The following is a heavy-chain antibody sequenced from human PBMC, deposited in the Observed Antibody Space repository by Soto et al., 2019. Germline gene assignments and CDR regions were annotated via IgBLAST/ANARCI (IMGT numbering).Heavy chain of an antibody. CDR2: IKSKTDGGTT. D-gene: IGHD2-15*01. CDR3: TTEGPGYCSGGSCQAFDY. J-gene: IGHJ4*02. V-gene: IGHV3-15*01. Sequence: LSSTASGFTLRHGGMSWVRRAPGKGLEWVGRIKSKTDGGTTDYAAPVKGRFTISRDDSKNTLCLQMNNLKTEDTAVYYCTTEGPGYCSGGSCQAFDYWVQGTLVTACS. CDR1: GFTLRHGG.